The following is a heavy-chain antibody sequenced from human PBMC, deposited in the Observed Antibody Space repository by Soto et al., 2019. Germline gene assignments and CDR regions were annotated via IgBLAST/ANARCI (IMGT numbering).Heavy chain of an antibody. Sequence: QVQLVESGGGVVQPGRSLRLSCAASGFTFYKYGMHWVRQAPGKGLEWVALISHDGSNKYYVDSVKGRFTIARDNSKNTVFLQMNSLRPEDTALYFCAKDDSNRWYNYYAMDVCGQGTTVTVSS. J-gene: IGHJ6*02. CDR3: AKDDSNRWYNYYAMDV. V-gene: IGHV3-30*18. D-gene: IGHD3-22*01. CDR1: GFTFYKYG. CDR2: ISHDGSNK.